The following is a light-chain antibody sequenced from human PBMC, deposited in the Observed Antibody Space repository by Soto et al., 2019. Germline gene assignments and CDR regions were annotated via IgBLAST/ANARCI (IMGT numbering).Light chain of an antibody. J-gene: IGKJ1*01. V-gene: IGKV1-5*03. Sequence: DIQMTQSPSTLSASVGDRVTITCRASQGISSWLAWYQQKPGKAPKLLIHMASTLEAGVPSRFSGSGSGTDFTLTINSLQPEDFATYYCQHYNSYSWTFGQGTKVEMK. CDR3: QHYNSYSWT. CDR1: QGISSW. CDR2: MAS.